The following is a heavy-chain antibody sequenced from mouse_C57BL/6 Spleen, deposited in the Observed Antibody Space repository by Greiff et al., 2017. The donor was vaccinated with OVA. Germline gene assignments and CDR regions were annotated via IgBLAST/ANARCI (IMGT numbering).Heavy chain of an antibody. Sequence: VQLQESGPGLVKPSQSLSLTCSVTGYSITSGYYWNWIRQFPGNQLEWLGYISYDGSNNYNPSLKNRISITRDTSKNQFFLKLNSVTTEDTATYYCALLYYDYYRFDYWGQGTTLTVSS. J-gene: IGHJ2*01. CDR3: ALLYYDYYRFDY. D-gene: IGHD2-4*01. CDR1: GYSITSGYY. CDR2: ISYDGSN. V-gene: IGHV3-6*01.